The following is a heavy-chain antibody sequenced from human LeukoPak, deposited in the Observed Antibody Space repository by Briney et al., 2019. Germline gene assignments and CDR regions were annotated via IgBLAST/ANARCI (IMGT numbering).Heavy chain of an antibody. V-gene: IGHV1-69*06. Sequence: ASVKVSCKASGGTFSSYAISWVRQAPGQGLEWMGGIIPIFGTANYAQKFQGRVTITADKSTSTAYMELSSLRSEDTAVYYCARTTEPMTTVTPASAFDIWGQGTMVTVSS. D-gene: IGHD4-17*01. CDR2: IIPIFGTA. CDR3: ARTTEPMTTVTPASAFDI. J-gene: IGHJ3*02. CDR1: GGTFSSYA.